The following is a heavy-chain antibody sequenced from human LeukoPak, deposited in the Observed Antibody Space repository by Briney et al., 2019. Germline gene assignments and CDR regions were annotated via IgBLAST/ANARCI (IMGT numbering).Heavy chain of an antibody. CDR3: TEGGGDYYYYYYMDV. V-gene: IGHV4-59*01. J-gene: IGHJ6*03. CDR1: GGSISGYY. Sequence: SETLSLTCTVSGGSISGYYGSWIRQPPEEGLEWSGYIYCSGRTKYNTSLKSRVNSSVDKSKKRSSLKLSSVTAAETALYYCTEGGGDYYYYYYMDVWGKGTTVTVSS. D-gene: IGHD2-21*02. CDR2: IYCSGRT.